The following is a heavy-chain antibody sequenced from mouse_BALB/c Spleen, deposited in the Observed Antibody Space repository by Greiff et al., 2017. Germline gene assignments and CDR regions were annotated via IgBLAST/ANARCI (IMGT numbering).Heavy chain of an antibody. CDR1: GYTFSSYW. J-gene: IGHJ4*01. V-gene: IGHV1-9*01. Sequence: VKLVESGAELMKPGASVKISCKATGYTFSSYWIEWVKQRPGHGLEWIGEILPGSGSTNYNEKFKGKATFTADTSSNTAYMQLSSLTSEDSAVYYCARGGSSLYYAMDYWGQGTSVTVSS. D-gene: IGHD1-1*01. CDR3: ARGGSSLYYAMDY. CDR2: ILPGSGST.